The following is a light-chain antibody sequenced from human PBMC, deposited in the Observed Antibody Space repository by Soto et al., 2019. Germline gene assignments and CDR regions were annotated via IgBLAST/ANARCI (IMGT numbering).Light chain of an antibody. J-gene: IGKJ1*01. CDR1: QGISSY. CDR2: AAS. V-gene: IGKV1-27*01. CDR3: QKYYRGPAT. Sequence: DIQMTQSPSSLSASVGDRVTITCRASQGISSYLAWYQQKPGKVPKLLIYAASTLQSGFPSRFSGSGSGTDFPRTIGSLKPGDAATCYCQKYYRGPATFGQGTKVAIK.